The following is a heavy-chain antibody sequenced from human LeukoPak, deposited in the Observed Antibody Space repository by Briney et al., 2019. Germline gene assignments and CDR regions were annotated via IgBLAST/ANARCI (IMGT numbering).Heavy chain of an antibody. CDR3: TKRPSDYGDYVSYFDY. V-gene: IGHV3-30*18. J-gene: IGHJ4*02. CDR2: ISDDGRRK. CDR1: GFSFISYG. Sequence: GGSLRLSCAASGFSFISYGMHWVRQAPGKGLEWVGVISDDGRRKDYADSVKGRFTISRDNSKDTLYLQMNSLRAEDTAVYYCTKRPSDYGDYVSYFDYWGQGTLVNVSS. D-gene: IGHD4-17*01.